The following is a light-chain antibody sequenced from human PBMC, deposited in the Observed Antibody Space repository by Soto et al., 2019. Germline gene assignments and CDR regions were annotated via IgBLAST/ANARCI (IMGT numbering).Light chain of an antibody. J-gene: IGKJ4*01. V-gene: IGKV1-12*01. CDR2: IAS. CDR3: QQSKTFPLT. CDR1: QDINSW. Sequence: DIQMTQSPSSVSASVGDRVTITCRASQDINSWLTWYLQKPGKAPKVLIYIASRLQSGVPSRFSGRGSGTDFSLTISNLQPEDFATYFCQQSKTFPLTFGGGTKVEIK.